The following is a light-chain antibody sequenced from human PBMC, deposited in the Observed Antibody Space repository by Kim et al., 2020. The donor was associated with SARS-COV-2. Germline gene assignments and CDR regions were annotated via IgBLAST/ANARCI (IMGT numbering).Light chain of an antibody. CDR3: QAWDSNTVI. Sequence: SYELTQPPSVSVSPGQTATITCSGDKLGNKYASWYHQQSGQSPVLVIYQDGLRPSGIPERISGSNSGNTATLTISGTQAMDEGDYYCQAWDSNTVIFGGG. J-gene: IGLJ2*01. CDR2: QDG. V-gene: IGLV3-1*01. CDR1: KLGNKY.